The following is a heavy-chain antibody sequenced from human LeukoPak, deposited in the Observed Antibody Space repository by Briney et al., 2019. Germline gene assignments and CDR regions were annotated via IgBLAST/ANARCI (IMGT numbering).Heavy chain of an antibody. CDR2: ISPTGSTT. CDR1: GFSFSEHW. J-gene: IGHJ4*02. Sequence: GGSLRLSCTASGFSFSEHWMHWARQLPGKGLVWVSRISPTGSTTSYADSVKGRFTVSRDNAKNTLYLQVNNLRAEDTAVYYCARGPNSNWSGLDFWGQGALLTVSS. D-gene: IGHD6-6*01. V-gene: IGHV3-74*01. CDR3: ARGPNSNWSGLDF.